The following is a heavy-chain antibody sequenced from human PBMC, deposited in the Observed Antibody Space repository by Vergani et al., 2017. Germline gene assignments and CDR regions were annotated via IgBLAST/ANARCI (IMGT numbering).Heavy chain of an antibody. Sequence: EVQLVESGGGLVQPGGSLRLSCPASGFSFSSSAMHWVRQAPGKGLEYVSGISSNGGSTYYANSVKGRFTISRDNSKNTLYLQMGSLRAEDMAVYYCARGSVDTAMVWTGNDYWGQGILVTVSS. CDR1: GFSFSSSA. J-gene: IGHJ4*02. D-gene: IGHD5-18*01. CDR3: ARGSVDTAMVWTGNDY. CDR2: ISSNGGST. V-gene: IGHV3-64*01.